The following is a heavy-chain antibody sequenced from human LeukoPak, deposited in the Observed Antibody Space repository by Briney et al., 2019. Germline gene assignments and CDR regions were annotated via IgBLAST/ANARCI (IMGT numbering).Heavy chain of an antibody. Sequence: ASVKVSCKASGYTFTSYGISWVRQAPGQGLEWMGWINPNSGGTNYAQKFQGRVTMTRDTSITTAYMELTRLRSDDTAVYYCARGVPGTYYYYYMDDWGKGTTVTVSS. J-gene: IGHJ6*03. CDR1: GYTFTSYG. V-gene: IGHV1-2*02. CDR2: INPNSGGT. D-gene: IGHD2-2*01. CDR3: ARGVPGTYYYYYMDD.